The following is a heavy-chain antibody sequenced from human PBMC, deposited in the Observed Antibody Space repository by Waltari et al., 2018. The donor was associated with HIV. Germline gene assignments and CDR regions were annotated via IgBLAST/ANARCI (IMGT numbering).Heavy chain of an antibody. Sequence: QVQLVQSGADVKKPGASVKVSCKASGYTFTGYYMHWVRQAPGQGVEWMGRFNPNSGGTNYAQKFQGRVTMTGDTSISTAYMELSRLTSDDTAVYYCARDGVVGAPNWFDPWGQGTLVTVSS. V-gene: IGHV1-2*06. J-gene: IGHJ5*02. CDR2: FNPNSGGT. CDR3: ARDGVVGAPNWFDP. D-gene: IGHD2-15*01. CDR1: GYTFTGYY.